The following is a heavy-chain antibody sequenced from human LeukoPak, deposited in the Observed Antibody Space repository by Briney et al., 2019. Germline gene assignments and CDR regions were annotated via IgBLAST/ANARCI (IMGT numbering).Heavy chain of an antibody. CDR1: GGSISSGDYY. Sequence: SETLSLTCTVSGGSISSGDYYWSWIRQPPGKGLEWIGYIYYSGSTYYNPSLKSRVTISVDMSKTQFSLKLSSVTAADTAVYYCARGVLYYGSGSYFDYWGQGTLVTVSS. CDR2: IYYSGST. V-gene: IGHV4-30-4*01. J-gene: IGHJ4*02. D-gene: IGHD3-10*01. CDR3: ARGVLYYGSGSYFDY.